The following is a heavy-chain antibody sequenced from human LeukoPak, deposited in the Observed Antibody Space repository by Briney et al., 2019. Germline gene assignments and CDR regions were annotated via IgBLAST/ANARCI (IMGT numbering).Heavy chain of an antibody. D-gene: IGHD3-10*01. V-gene: IGHV4-34*01. CDR1: GGSFSGYY. CDR3: ARGYYYGSGSYYTSWYYYYGMDV. CDR2: INHSGST. Sequence: SETLSLTCAVYGGSFSGYYWSWIRQPPGKGLEWIGEINHSGSTNYNPSLKSRVTISVDTSKNQFSLKLSSVTAADTAVYYCARGYYYGSGSYYTSWYYYYGMDVWGQGTTVTVSS. J-gene: IGHJ6*02.